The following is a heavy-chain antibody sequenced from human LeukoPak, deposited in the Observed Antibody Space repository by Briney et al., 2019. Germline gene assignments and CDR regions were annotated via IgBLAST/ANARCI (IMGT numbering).Heavy chain of an antibody. D-gene: IGHD3-9*01. CDR1: GFTFSSYG. CDR3: AKVDGYDILTGSYFDY. Sequence: GGSLSLSCAASGFTFSSYGMSWVRQAPGKGLEWVSAISGSGGSTYYADSVKGRFTISRDNSKNTLYLQMNSLRAEDTAVYYCAKVDGYDILTGSYFDYWGQGTLVTVSS. CDR2: ISGSGGST. V-gene: IGHV3-23*01. J-gene: IGHJ4*02.